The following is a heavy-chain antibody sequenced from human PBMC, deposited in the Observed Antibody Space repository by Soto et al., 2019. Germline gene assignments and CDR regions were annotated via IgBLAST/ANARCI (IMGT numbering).Heavy chain of an antibody. CDR3: ARGVGATGVDY. Sequence: QVQLQESGPGLVKPSQTLSLTCTVSGGSISSGGYYWSWIRQHPGKGLEWIGYIYYSGSTYYNPSLKSXXTXSXXPSKNQFSPKLSSVTAADTAVYYCARGVGATGVDYWGQGTLVTVSS. D-gene: IGHD1-26*01. J-gene: IGHJ4*02. CDR2: IYYSGST. V-gene: IGHV4-31*03. CDR1: GGSISSGGYY.